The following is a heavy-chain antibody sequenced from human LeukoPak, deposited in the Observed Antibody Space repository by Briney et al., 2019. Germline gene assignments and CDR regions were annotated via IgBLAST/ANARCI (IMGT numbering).Heavy chain of an antibody. Sequence: GGSLRLSCVGSGFTFSGFAMIWVRQAPGKGLEWVSSISSGSGNKYYADSVKGRFTISRDNSKNTLYLQVNSLRAEDTARDYCGKGRAVVGAAGPDHWGQGTLVTVSS. CDR2: ISSGSGNK. J-gene: IGHJ4*02. CDR3: GKGRAVVGAAGPDH. CDR1: GFTFSGFA. D-gene: IGHD2-15*01. V-gene: IGHV3-23*01.